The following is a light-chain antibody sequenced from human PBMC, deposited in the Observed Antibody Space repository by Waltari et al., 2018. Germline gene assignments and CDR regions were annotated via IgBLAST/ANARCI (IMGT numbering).Light chain of an antibody. V-gene: IGLV3-19*01. CDR3: YSTDTSGNHRV. J-gene: IGLJ3*02. Sequence: SSELTQDPAVSVALGQTVRITCQGDSLRSHYASWYQQKPGQAPVLVIYEASDRPSGIPERFSGSSSGTMATLTISGAQVEDEADYYCYSTDTSGNHRVFGGGTKLTVL. CDR1: SLRSHY. CDR2: EAS.